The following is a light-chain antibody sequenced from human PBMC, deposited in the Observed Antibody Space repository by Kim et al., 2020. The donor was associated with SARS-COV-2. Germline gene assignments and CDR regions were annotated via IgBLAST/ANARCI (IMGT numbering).Light chain of an antibody. J-gene: IGLJ1*01. Sequence: SYELTQPPSLSAAPGKTATITCGGNSIGSKSVHWHQQKPGQAPVVVIYSDRDRPSGIPERFSGSNSGNTATLTISGVEAGDEADYYCQVWDRSAEHYVFGAGTRLTVL. V-gene: IGLV3-21*04. CDR3: QVWDRSAEHYV. CDR1: SIGSKS. CDR2: SDR.